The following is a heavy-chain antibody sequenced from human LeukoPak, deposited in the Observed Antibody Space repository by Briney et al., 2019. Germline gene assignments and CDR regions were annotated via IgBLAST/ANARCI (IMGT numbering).Heavy chain of an antibody. V-gene: IGHV4-34*01. CDR3: ARVKRGYCTNGVCYSWYYFDY. Sequence: SETLSLTRAVYGGSFSGYYWSWIRQPPGKGLEWIGEINHSGSTNYNPSLKSRVTISVDTSKNQFSLRLSSVTAADTAVYYCARVKRGYCTNGVCYSWYYFDYWGQGTLVTVSS. J-gene: IGHJ4*02. CDR2: INHSGST. D-gene: IGHD2-8*01. CDR1: GGSFSGYY.